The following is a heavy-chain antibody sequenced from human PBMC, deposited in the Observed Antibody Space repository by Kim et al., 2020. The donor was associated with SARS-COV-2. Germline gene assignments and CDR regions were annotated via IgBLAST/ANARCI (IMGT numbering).Heavy chain of an antibody. CDR1: GGSISSSSYY. CDR2: IYYSGST. J-gene: IGHJ4*02. V-gene: IGHV4-39*01. CDR3: ARSVVRGVTPDY. Sequence: SETLSLTCTVSGGSISSSSYYWGWIRQPPGKGLEWIGSIYYSGSTYYNPSLKSRVTISVDTSKNQFSLKLSSVTAADTAVYYCARSVVRGVTPDYWGQGTLVTVSS. D-gene: IGHD3-10*01.